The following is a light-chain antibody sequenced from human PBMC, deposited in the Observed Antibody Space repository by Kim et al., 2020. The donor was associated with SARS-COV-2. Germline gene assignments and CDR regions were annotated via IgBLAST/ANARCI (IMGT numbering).Light chain of an antibody. CDR2: CNCDGSH. CDR1: SGHSSYT. Sequence: SVKLTSTLYSGHSSYTSSCHQQRPEKGPRYLMKCNCDGSHTKGDGITDRFSGSSSGAERYRTISSLQSEDEADYYCQTWDTGIQVFGGGTQLT. J-gene: IGLJ3*02. V-gene: IGLV4-69*02. CDR3: QTWDTGIQV.